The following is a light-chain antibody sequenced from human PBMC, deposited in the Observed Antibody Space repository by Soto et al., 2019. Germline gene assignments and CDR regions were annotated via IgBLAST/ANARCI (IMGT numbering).Light chain of an antibody. Sequence: DVPMTQSPSSLSASVGDRVTITYRASESIATWLAWYQQKPGQAPKLLIYDASRLESGVPSRFSGGGSGTEFTLTISGLQPEDFATYYCHQYNSYFGPGTKLEI. CDR2: DAS. CDR1: ESIATW. J-gene: IGKJ2*01. V-gene: IGKV1-5*01. CDR3: HQYNSY.